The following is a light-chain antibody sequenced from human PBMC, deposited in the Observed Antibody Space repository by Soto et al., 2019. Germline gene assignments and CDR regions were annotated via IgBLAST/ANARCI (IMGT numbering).Light chain of an antibody. CDR1: SSDIGAYIY. CDR3: SSYAGSNNFV. J-gene: IGLJ1*01. Sequence: QSVLTQPPSASGSPGQSVTISCTGTSSDIGAYIYVSWYQQHPGKAPKLMISEVSRRPSGVPERFSGSKSGNTASLTVSGLQADDAAHYYCSSYAGSNNFVFGTGTKVTVL. V-gene: IGLV2-8*01. CDR2: EVS.